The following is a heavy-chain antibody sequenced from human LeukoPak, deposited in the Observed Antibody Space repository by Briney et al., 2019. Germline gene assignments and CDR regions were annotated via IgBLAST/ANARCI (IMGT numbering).Heavy chain of an antibody. V-gene: IGHV3-7*03. CDR2: INQDGSEK. CDR1: GFTFSRYW. Sequence: QPGGSLRLPCAASGFTFSRYWMSWVRQAPGKGLEWVANINQDGSEKYYVDSVKGRFTISRDNAKNSVYLQMNSLRAEDTALYYCAKDVGATTGYYFDYWGQGTLVTVSS. D-gene: IGHD1-26*01. J-gene: IGHJ4*02. CDR3: AKDVGATTGYYFDY.